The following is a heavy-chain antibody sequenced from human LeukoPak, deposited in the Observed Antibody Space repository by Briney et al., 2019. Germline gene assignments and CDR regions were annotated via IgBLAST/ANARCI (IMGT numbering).Heavy chain of an antibody. D-gene: IGHD4/OR15-4a*01. CDR2: IKSKVNGETT. V-gene: IGHV3-15*01. CDR1: RFPFSNAW. CDR3: AIDEPNYAPYDFDY. J-gene: IGHJ4*02. Sequence: GSLRLSSAASRFPFSNAWMNWVRQAPGKGLEWVGRIKSKVNGETTDYAAPVKGRFTISRDDSNNMVYLQMNSLKIEDTAVYYCAIDEPNYAPYDFDYWGQGTLVTVSS.